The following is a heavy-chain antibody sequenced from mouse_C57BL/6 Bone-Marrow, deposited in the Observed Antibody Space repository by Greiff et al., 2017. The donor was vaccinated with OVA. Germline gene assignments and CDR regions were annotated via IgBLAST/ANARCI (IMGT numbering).Heavy chain of an antibody. CDR1: GYTFTSYW. CDR3: TKRGENYYAMDY. J-gene: IGHJ4*01. V-gene: IGHV1-5*01. CDR2: FYPGNSDT. Sequence: VQLQQSGTVLARPGASVKMSCKTSGYTFTSYWMHWVKQRPGQGLEWIGAFYPGNSDTSYNQKFKGKAKLTAVTSASTAYMELSSLTNEDSGVNYCTKRGENYYAMDYWGQGTSVTVSS.